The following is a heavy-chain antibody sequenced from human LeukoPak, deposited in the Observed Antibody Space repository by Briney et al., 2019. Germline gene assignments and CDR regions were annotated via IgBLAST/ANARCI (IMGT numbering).Heavy chain of an antibody. V-gene: IGHV3-15*04. J-gene: IGHJ5*02. CDR1: GCSFSDAW. D-gene: IGHD3-3*01. CDR2: MESKTDGGTT. CDR3: TKVTGYYSPTRWFDP. Sequence: GGSLRLSCAASGCSFSDAWMSWVRQSPGRGLEWVGRMESKTDGGTTDYAAPVKGRFTISRDDSTNTLYLQMNSLKSEDTAVYYCTKVTGYYSPTRWFDPWSQGTLVTVPS.